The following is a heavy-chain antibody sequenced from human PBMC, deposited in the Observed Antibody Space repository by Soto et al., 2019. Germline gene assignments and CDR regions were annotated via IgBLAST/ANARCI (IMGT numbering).Heavy chain of an antibody. CDR1: GYTFTSYG. D-gene: IGHD2-21*02. V-gene: IGHV1-18*01. Sequence: QVQLVQSGAEVKKPGASVKVSCKASGYTFTSYGISWVRQAPGQGLEWMGWISAYNGNTNYAQKLQGRVTMTTDTSTSTTHMGLRSLRSDDTAVYYCARDSTREYCGGDCVAAFDIWGQGTMVTVSS. J-gene: IGHJ3*02. CDR3: ARDSTREYCGGDCVAAFDI. CDR2: ISAYNGNT.